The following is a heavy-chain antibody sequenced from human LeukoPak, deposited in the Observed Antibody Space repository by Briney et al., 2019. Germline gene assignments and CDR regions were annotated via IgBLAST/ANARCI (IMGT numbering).Heavy chain of an antibody. V-gene: IGHV3-23*01. CDR3: AKANLRGKRYILTGYYVDY. J-gene: IGHJ4*02. D-gene: IGHD3-9*01. Sequence: PGGSLRLSCAASGFTFSSYAMSWVRQAPGKGLEWVSAISGSGGSTYYADSVKGRFTISRDNSKNTLYLQMNSLRAEDTAVYYCAKANLRGKRYILTGYYVDYWGQGTLVTVSS. CDR2: ISGSGGST. CDR1: GFTFSSYA.